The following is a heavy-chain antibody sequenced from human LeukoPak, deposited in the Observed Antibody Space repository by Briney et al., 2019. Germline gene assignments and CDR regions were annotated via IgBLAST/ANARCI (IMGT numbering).Heavy chain of an antibody. V-gene: IGHV3-74*01. Sequence: GGSLRLSCAASGFTFSSYWMHWVRQAPGKGLVWVSRINSDGSSTSYADSVKGRFTISRDNAKNSLYLQMNSLRAEDTAVYYCARGSIEVAAPHFDYWGQGTLVTVSS. D-gene: IGHD6-19*01. CDR2: INSDGSST. J-gene: IGHJ4*02. CDR1: GFTFSSYW. CDR3: ARGSIEVAAPHFDY.